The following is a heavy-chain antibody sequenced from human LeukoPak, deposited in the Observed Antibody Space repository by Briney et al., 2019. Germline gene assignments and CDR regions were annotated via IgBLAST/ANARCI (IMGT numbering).Heavy chain of an antibody. CDR1: GFTFSSYG. V-gene: IGHV3-33*01. CDR2: IWYDGSNK. CDR3: AIFGGNDSLDY. D-gene: IGHD4-23*01. J-gene: IGHJ4*02. Sequence: QPGRSLRLSCAASGFTFSSYGMHWVRQAPGKGLEWVAVIWYDGSNKYYADSVKGRFTISRDNSKNTLYLQMDSLRAEGTAVYYCAIFGGNDSLDYWGQGTLVTVSS.